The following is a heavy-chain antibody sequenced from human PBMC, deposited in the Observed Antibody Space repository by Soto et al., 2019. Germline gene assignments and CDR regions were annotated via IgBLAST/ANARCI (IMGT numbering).Heavy chain of an antibody. Sequence: QLQLQESGSGLVKPSQTLSLTCAVSGGSISSGGYSWSWIRQPPGKGLAWIGYIYHSGSTYYNPSLKRRVTISVDRSKTQFSLKLSSVTAADTAVYYCARCVVVTAIDSNWFDPWGQGTLVTVSS. D-gene: IGHD2-21*02. J-gene: IGHJ5*02. CDR3: ARCVVVTAIDSNWFDP. V-gene: IGHV4-30-2*01. CDR1: GGSISSGGYS. CDR2: IYHSGST.